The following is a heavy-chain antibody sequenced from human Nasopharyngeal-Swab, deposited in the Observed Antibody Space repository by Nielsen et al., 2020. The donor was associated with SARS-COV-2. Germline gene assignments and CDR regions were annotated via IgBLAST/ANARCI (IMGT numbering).Heavy chain of an antibody. CDR3: AKDITGYSSGWSYYYYYMDV. Sequence: GGSLRLSCAASGFTFSSYGIHWVRQAPGKGLEWVAVISYDGSNKYYADSVKGRFTISRDNSKNTLYLQMNSLRAEDTAVYYCAKDITGYSSGWSYYYYYMDVWGKGTTVTVSS. J-gene: IGHJ6*03. V-gene: IGHV3-30*18. CDR1: GFTFSSYG. CDR2: ISYDGSNK. D-gene: IGHD6-19*01.